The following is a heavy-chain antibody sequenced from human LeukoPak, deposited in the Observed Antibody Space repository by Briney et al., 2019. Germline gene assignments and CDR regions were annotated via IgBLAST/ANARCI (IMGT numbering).Heavy chain of an antibody. D-gene: IGHD2-2*01. CDR1: GGSISSYY. CDR2: IYTSGST. CDR3: ARDIVVPAASNWFDP. J-gene: IGHJ5*02. Sequence: SETLSLTCTVSGGSISSYYWSWIRQPAGKGLEWSGRIYTSGSTNYNPYLKRRVTMSVDTSKNQFSLKLSSVTAADTAVYYCARDIVVPAASNWFDPWGQGTLVTVSS. V-gene: IGHV4-4*07.